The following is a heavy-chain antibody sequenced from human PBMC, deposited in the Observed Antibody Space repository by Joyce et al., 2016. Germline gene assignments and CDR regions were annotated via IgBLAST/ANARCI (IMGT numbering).Heavy chain of an antibody. V-gene: IGHV3-30*03. CDR3: ATAFRDYFDSSGFLHS. D-gene: IGHD3-22*01. Sequence: QVQPVESGGGVVQPGRSLRLSCVASRFTFSGYGMHWVRQAPGKGLDWVAVISYDGSNKYYADSGKGRFTISRDKSKNTLYLQMNSLRAEDTAMYYCATAFRDYFDSSGFLHSWGQGTLVTVSS. CDR1: RFTFSGYG. J-gene: IGHJ5*02. CDR2: ISYDGSNK.